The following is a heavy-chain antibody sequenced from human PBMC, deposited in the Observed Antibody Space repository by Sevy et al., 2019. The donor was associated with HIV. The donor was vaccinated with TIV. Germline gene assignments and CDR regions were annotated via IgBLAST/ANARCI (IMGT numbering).Heavy chain of an antibody. CDR1: GGSINSDH. CDR2: VYYIGGP. J-gene: IGHJ3*02. V-gene: IGHV4-59*08. CDR3: AGRNDFAI. Sequence: SETLSLTCTVSGGSINSDHWNWIRQPPGKGLEWVGYVYYIGGPNYNPSLKNRVTISVDRTKNQFSLKLTSVTAADTAVYYCAGRNDFAIWGQGTMVTVSS.